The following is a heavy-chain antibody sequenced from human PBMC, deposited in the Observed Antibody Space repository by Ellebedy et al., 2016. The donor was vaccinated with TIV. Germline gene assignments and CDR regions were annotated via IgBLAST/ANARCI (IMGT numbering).Heavy chain of an antibody. D-gene: IGHD2-2*02. Sequence: GGSLRLXCAASGFTFSSYWMSWVRQAPGKGLEWVSAISGSGGSTYYADSVKGRFTISRDNSKNTLYLQMNSLRAEDTAVYYCAIHPRRYCSSTSCYTRYYYMDVWGKGTTVTVSS. J-gene: IGHJ6*03. CDR2: ISGSGGST. CDR3: AIHPRRYCSSTSCYTRYYYMDV. V-gene: IGHV3-23*01. CDR1: GFTFSSYW.